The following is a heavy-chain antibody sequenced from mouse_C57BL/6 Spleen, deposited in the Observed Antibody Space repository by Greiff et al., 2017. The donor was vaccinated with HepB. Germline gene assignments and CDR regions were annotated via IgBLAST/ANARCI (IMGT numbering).Heavy chain of an antibody. CDR1: GFTFSSYG. J-gene: IGHJ2*01. Sequence: EVKVVESGGDLVKPGGSLKLSCAASGFTFSSYGMSWVRQTPDKRLEWVATISSGGSYTYYPDSVKGRFTISRDNAKNTLYLQMSSLKSEDTAMYYCAREGYGYDLYYFDYWGQGTTLTVSS. V-gene: IGHV5-6*01. D-gene: IGHD2-2*01. CDR2: ISSGGSYT. CDR3: AREGYGYDLYYFDY.